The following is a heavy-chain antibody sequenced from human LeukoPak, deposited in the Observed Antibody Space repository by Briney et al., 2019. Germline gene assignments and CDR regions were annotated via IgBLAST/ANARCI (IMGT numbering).Heavy chain of an antibody. CDR3: ARVGTYTSSWYRFKYFDY. V-gene: IGHV4-34*01. Sequence: SETLSLTCGVRGGSFSDYYWSWIRQSPGVVLEGIGEINHSGSTNYNPSLKSRVTISVDTPKNQFSLKLSSLTAADTAVYYCARVGTYTSSWYRFKYFDYWGQGTLVTVSS. CDR2: INHSGST. CDR1: GGSFSDYY. D-gene: IGHD6-13*01. J-gene: IGHJ4*02.